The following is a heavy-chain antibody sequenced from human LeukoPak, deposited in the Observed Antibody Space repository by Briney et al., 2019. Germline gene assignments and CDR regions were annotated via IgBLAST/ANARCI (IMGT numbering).Heavy chain of an antibody. CDR3: ARGLGESDDAFDI. J-gene: IGHJ3*02. CDR2: IIPILGIA. V-gene: IGHV1-69*04. CDR1: VGTFSSYA. D-gene: IGHD3-10*01. Sequence: SVKVSCKSSVGTFSSYAISWVRQAPGQGLEWMGRIIPILGIANYAQKFQGRVTITADKSTSTDYMELSSLRSDDTAVYYCARGLGESDDAFDIWGQGTMVTVSS.